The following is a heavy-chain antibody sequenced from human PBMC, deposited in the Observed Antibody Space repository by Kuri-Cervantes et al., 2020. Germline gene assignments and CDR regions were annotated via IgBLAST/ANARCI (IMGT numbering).Heavy chain of an antibody. V-gene: IGHV4-39*01. CDR2: IYYTGST. CDR1: GGSISSTTSY. D-gene: IGHD3-22*01. J-gene: IGHJ1*01. CDR3: ARGKRAAYYHDGSGYYFPH. Sequence: SETLSLTCTVSGGSISSTTSYWGCIRQSPGKGPEWIGSIYYTGSTYYNPSLRSRITMAVDTSKNQFSLKLSSVTAADTAVYYCARGKRAAYYHDGSGYYFPHWGQGDLVTVSS.